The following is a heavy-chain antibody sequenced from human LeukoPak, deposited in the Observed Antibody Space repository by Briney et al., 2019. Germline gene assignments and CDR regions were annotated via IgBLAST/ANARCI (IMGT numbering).Heavy chain of an antibody. CDR3: AKVRLGRTPLYYFDY. V-gene: IGHV3-23*01. CDR2: ISGSGGST. D-gene: IGHD1-1*01. Sequence: PGGSLRLSCAASGFTFSSYGMSWVRQAPGKGLEWVSAISGSGGSTYYADSVKGRFTISRDNSKNTLLLQMNSLRAEDTALYYCAKVRLGRTPLYYFDYWGQGTLVTVSS. CDR1: GFTFSSYG. J-gene: IGHJ4*02.